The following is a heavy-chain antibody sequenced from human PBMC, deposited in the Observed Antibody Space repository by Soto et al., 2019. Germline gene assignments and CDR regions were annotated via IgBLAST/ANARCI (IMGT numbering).Heavy chain of an antibody. CDR3: AIGEVYGDYVVHYYYYGMDV. CDR1: GGTFSSYA. V-gene: IGHV1-69*13. CDR2: IIPIFGTA. D-gene: IGHD4-17*01. Sequence: ASVKVSCKASGGTFSSYAISWVRQAPGQGLEWMGGIIPIFGTANYAQKFQGRVTITADESTSTAYMELSSLRSEDTAVYYCAIGEVYGDYVVHYYYYGMDVWGQGTTVTVSS. J-gene: IGHJ6*02.